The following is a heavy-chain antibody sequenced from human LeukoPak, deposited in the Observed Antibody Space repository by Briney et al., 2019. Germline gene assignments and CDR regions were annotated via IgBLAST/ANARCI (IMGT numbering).Heavy chain of an antibody. CDR3: ARGRNTGYFDY. CDR2: ISSSSSTI. V-gene: IGHV3-48*04. J-gene: IGHJ4*02. Sequence: GGSLRLSCAASGFTFSSYSMNWVRQAPGKGLEWVSYISSSSSTIYYADSVKGRFTISRDNAKNSLYLQMNSLRAEDTAVYYCARGRNTGYFDYWGQGTLVTVSS. CDR1: GFTFSSYS.